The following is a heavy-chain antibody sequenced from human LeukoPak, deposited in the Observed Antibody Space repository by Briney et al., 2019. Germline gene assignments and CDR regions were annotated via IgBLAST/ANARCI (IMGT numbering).Heavy chain of an antibody. J-gene: IGHJ5*02. CDR3: ARGYDDRSGYRFDP. CDR2: IIPIFGTA. D-gene: IGHD3-22*01. CDR1: GGTFSSYA. Sequence: SVKVSCKASGGTFSSYAISWVRQAPGQGLEWMGGIIPIFGTANYAQKFQGRVTITADESTSTGYMELRSLRSEDTAVYYCARGYDDRSGYRFDPWGQGTLVTVSS. V-gene: IGHV1-69*13.